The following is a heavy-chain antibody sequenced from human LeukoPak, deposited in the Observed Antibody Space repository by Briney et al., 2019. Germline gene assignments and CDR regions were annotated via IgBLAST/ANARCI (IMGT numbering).Heavy chain of an antibody. V-gene: IGHV3-53*01. J-gene: IGHJ4*02. Sequence: GGSLRLSCAASGFIVSSNYMSWVRQAPGKGLEWVSVIYRGGSTYYADSVKGRFTISRDNSKNTLYLQMKSLRAEDTAVYYCARGLTATAFDYWGQGTVVTVSS. CDR3: ARGLTATAFDY. CDR1: GFIVSSNY. CDR2: IYRGGST. D-gene: IGHD5-24*01.